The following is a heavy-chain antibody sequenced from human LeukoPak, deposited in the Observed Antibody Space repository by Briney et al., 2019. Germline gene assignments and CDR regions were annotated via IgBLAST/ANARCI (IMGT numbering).Heavy chain of an antibody. V-gene: IGHV1-2*02. Sequence: GASVKVSCKASGYTFTCYYMHWVRQAPGQGLEWMGWINPNSGGTNYAQKFQGRVTMTRDTSISTAYMELSRLRSDDTVVYYCARDYADILTGYYSSYYYYYMDVWGKGTTVTVSS. D-gene: IGHD3-9*01. CDR3: ARDYADILTGYYSSYYYYYMDV. CDR1: GYTFTCYY. J-gene: IGHJ6*03. CDR2: INPNSGGT.